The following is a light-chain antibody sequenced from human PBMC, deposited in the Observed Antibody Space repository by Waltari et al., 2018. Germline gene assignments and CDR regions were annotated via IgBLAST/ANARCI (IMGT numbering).Light chain of an antibody. CDR2: LGS. V-gene: IGKV2-28*01. CDR3: EQTLHTPYT. CDR1: QGLLYSNGYNY. J-gene: IGKJ2*01. Sequence: DIVMTQSPPSLTVTPGEAASISCRSSQGLLYSNGYNYVDWYLQKPGQSPQLLIYLGSNRAYGVPDRCSGGGSDTDFTLKISRVEAEDVGVYYCEQTLHTPYTFGQGTNLEIK.